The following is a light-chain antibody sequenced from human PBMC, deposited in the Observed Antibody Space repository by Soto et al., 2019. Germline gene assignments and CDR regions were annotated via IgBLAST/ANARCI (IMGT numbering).Light chain of an antibody. J-gene: IGKJ4*01. CDR2: LGS. CDR3: MQALQPALT. Sequence: DIVLTQSPVSLPVTPGEPASISCRSSQSLLHSSGHSYLDWYLQKPGQSPQFLIYLGSNRASGVPDRFSGSGSGTDFTLKISRVEAEDVGVYYCMQALQPALTFGGGTKVQIK. V-gene: IGKV2-28*01. CDR1: QSLLHSSGHSY.